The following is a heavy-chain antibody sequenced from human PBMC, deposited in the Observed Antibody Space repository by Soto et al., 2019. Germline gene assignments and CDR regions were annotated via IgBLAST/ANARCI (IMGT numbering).Heavy chain of an antibody. Sequence: LESGGGLVPPGESLRLSCAASGFTFSSSAMSWFRQAPGKGLEWVSGISGRGESTYYADSVKGRFTVSRDNSNNTLYPQMNGLGAEDTAVYYCAKRPLVSSRLGYSSVWVFGMLDPWCQGSLVAVSS. V-gene: IGHV3-23*01. CDR1: GFTFSSSA. D-gene: IGHD2-21*01. CDR3: AKRPLVSSRLGYSSVWVFGMLDP. J-gene: IGHJ5*02. CDR2: ISGRGEST.